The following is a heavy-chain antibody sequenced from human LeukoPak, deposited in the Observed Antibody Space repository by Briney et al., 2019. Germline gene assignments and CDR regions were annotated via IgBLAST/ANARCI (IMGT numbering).Heavy chain of an antibody. CDR3: AKGIYYDNSGYYPLFDH. J-gene: IGHJ4*02. Sequence: PGGSLRLSCAASGFTFSNYGMHWVRQAPGKGLEWVAFIRFDGSNKYYTDSVKGRFTISRDNSKNTLYLQMNSLRAEDTAVYYCAKGIYYDNSGYYPLFDHWGQGTLVTVSS. D-gene: IGHD3-22*01. CDR2: IRFDGSNK. V-gene: IGHV3-30*02. CDR1: GFTFSNYG.